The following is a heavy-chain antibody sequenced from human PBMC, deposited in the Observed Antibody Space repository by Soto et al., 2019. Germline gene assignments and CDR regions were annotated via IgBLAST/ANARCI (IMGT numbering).Heavy chain of an antibody. D-gene: IGHD1-7*01. CDR2: IHAGNGNT. V-gene: IGHV1-3*01. CDR1: GYTFTSYS. CDR3: ARKEPSTSNYVFDH. Sequence: ASVKVSCKASGYTFTSYSMHWVRQAPVQRLEWMGWIHAGNGNTKYSQKFQGRVTITRETSASTAFMELSSLRSEDTAVYYCARKEPSTSNYVFDHWGEGTLVTVSS. J-gene: IGHJ4*02.